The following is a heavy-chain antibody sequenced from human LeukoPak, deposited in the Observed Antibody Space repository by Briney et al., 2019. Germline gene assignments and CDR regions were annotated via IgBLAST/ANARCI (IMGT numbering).Heavy chain of an antibody. Sequence: SETLSLTCTVSGGSISSSSYYWGWIRQPPGKGLEWIGSIYYSGSTYYNPSLKGRVTISVHTSKNQFSLKLSSVTAADTAVYYCARMGAIGGASANPDYWGQGTLVTVSS. CDR3: ARMGAIGGASANPDY. CDR2: IYYSGST. J-gene: IGHJ4*02. V-gene: IGHV4-39*07. CDR1: GGSISSSSYY. D-gene: IGHD2-21*01.